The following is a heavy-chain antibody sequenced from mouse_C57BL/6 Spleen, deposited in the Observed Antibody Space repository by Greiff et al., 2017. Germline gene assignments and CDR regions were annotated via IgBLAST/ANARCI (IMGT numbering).Heavy chain of an antibody. V-gene: IGHV1-75*01. CDR1: GYTFTDYY. J-gene: IGHJ2*01. CDR3: ARVPYYYGSSYYFDY. Sequence: QVQLQQSGPELVKPGASVKISCKASGYTFTDYYINWVKQRPGQGLEWIGWIFPGSGSTYYNEKFKGKATLTVDKSSSTAYMLLSSLTSEDSAVYFCARVPYYYGSSYYFDYWGQGTTLTVSS. CDR2: IFPGSGST. D-gene: IGHD1-1*01.